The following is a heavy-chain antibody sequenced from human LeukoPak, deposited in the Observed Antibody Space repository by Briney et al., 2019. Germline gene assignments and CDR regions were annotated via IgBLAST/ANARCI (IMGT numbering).Heavy chain of an antibody. CDR2: ISYNSDTI. V-gene: IGHV3-9*01. J-gene: IGHJ4*02. CDR3: AKDLSSSWYDGPVLDS. Sequence: PGGSLRLSCAASGFTFEDYAMHWVRQPPGKGLEWVSGISYNSDTIGHADPVKGRFTISRDNAKNSLYLQMNSLRVEDTALYYCAKDLSSSWYDGPVLDSWGQGALVTVSS. CDR1: GFTFEDYA. D-gene: IGHD6-13*01.